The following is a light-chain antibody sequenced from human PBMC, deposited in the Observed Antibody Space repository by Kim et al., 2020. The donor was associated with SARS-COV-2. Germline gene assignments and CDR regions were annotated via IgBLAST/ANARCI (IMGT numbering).Light chain of an antibody. CDR2: GAS. J-gene: IGKJ1*01. CDR3: QQYGSSPRT. CDR1: QSVTSRN. V-gene: IGKV3-20*01. Sequence: ENVLTQSPGTLSLSPGERATLSCRASQSVTSRNLAWYQQKPGQAPRLLIYGASSRAIGIPDRFSGSGSGTDFTLIISRLEPEDFAVYYCQQYGSSPRTFGQGTKLDIK.